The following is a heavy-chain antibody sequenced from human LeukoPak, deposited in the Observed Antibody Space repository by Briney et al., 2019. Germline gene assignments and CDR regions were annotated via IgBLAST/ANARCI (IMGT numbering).Heavy chain of an antibody. CDR2: INPNSGGT. J-gene: IGHJ4*02. CDR3: ARDRGITIFSPSDY. D-gene: IGHD3-9*01. Sequence: GASVKVSCKASGYTFTGYYMHWVRQAPGQGLEWMGWINPNSGGTNYAQKFQGRVTMTRDTSISTAYMELSRLRSDDTAVYYCARDRGITIFSPSDYWGQGTLVTVSS. V-gene: IGHV1-2*02. CDR1: GYTFTGYY.